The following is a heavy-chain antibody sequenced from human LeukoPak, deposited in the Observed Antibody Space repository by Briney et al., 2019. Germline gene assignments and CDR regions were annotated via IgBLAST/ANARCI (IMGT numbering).Heavy chain of an antibody. V-gene: IGHV4-59*01. J-gene: IGHJ5*02. CDR1: GGSIRSYY. Sequence: PSETLSLTCTVSGGSIRSYYWSWIRQPPGKGLEWIGYIYYSGSTNYNPSLKSRVTISVDTSKNQFSLKLSSVTAADTAVYYCARENYYDSSGYPNWFDPWGQGTLVTVSS. D-gene: IGHD3-22*01. CDR3: ARENYYDSSGYPNWFDP. CDR2: IYYSGST.